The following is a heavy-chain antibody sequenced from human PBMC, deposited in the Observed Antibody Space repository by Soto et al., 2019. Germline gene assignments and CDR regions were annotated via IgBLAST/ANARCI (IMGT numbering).Heavy chain of an antibody. V-gene: IGHV3-30-3*01. CDR3: ARPEQYSSGWNPPWR. Sequence: GGSLRLSCAASGFTFSSYAMHWVRQAPGKGLEWVAVISYDGSNKYYADSVKGRFTISRDNSKNTLYLQMNSLRAEDTAVYYCARPEQYSSGWNPPWRWGQGTLVTVSS. J-gene: IGHJ4*02. CDR1: GFTFSSYA. CDR2: ISYDGSNK. D-gene: IGHD6-19*01.